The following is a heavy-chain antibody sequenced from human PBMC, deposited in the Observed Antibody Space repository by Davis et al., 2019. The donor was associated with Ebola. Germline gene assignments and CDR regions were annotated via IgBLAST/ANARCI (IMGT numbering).Heavy chain of an antibody. V-gene: IGHV3-23*01. CDR3: AKAVCTGGVCYEGY. CDR1: GFTFSSYA. CDR2: ISAIGGDT. D-gene: IGHD2-8*02. J-gene: IGHJ4*02. Sequence: GESLKISCAASGFTFSSYAMSWVRQAPGKGLEWVSRISAIGGDTYYADSVKGRFTISRDNSKNTLYLQMNSLRAEDTAVYYCAKAVCTGGVCYEGYWGQGTLVTVSS.